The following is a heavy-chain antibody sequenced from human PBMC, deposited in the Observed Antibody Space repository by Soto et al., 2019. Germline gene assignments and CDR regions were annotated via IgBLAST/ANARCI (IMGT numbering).Heavy chain of an antibody. CDR3: AKDRTMARGIRAFDI. V-gene: IGHV3-23*01. J-gene: IGHJ3*02. CDR1: GFAFGNYP. Sequence: PRGVLRLSCVASGFAFGNYPMAWVRQTPGKGLQWISTITGSGGKTDYEDSVRGRFTVSIDHSKDTVHLQMTSLRADDTAVYYCAKDRTMARGIRAFDIWGQGTTVTVSS. D-gene: IGHD3-10*01. CDR2: ITGSGGKT.